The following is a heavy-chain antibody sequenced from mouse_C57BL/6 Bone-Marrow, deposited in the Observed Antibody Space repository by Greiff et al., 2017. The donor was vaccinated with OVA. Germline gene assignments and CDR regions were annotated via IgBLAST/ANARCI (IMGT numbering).Heavy chain of an antibody. CDR3: TPIYYGYDDYAMDD. D-gene: IGHD2-2*01. J-gene: IGHJ4*01. CDR1: GFNIKDYY. V-gene: IGHV14-1*01. Sequence: VQLKQSGAELVRPGASVKLSCTASGFNIKDYYMHWVKQRPEQGLEWIGRIDPEDGDTEYAPKFQGKATMTADTSSNTAYLQLSSLTSEDTAVYYCTPIYYGYDDYAMDDWGQGTSVTVSS. CDR2: IDPEDGDT.